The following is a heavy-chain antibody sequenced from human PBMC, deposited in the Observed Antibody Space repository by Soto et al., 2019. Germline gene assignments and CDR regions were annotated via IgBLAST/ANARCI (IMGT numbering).Heavy chain of an antibody. CDR2: TNFYSAIT. CDR1: GDRFSTYG. J-gene: IGHJ6*02. D-gene: IGHD2-15*01. Sequence: GASVKVSCKASGDRFSTYGITWVRQAPGRGLEWMAWTNFYSAITKYAQKFQGRVTMTTDTSTNTVYMELRSLRSDDSATYYCAQGTVYCSANSFYPSGHYGMDVWGQGTSVTVSS. V-gene: IGHV1-18*04. CDR3: AQGTVYCSANSFYPSGHYGMDV.